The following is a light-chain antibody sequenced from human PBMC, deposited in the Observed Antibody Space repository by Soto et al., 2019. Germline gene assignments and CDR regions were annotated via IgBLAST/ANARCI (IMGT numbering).Light chain of an antibody. J-gene: IGKJ4*01. CDR3: QQRSNGPPVT. V-gene: IGKV3-11*01. CDR2: DAS. CDR1: QSVSSY. Sequence: EIVLTQSPATLSLSPGERATLSCRASQSVSSYLAWYQQKPGQAPRLLIYDASNRATGIPARFSGSGSGTDFTLTISSLEPEDFAICSCQQRSNGPPVTFGGGTKVEIK.